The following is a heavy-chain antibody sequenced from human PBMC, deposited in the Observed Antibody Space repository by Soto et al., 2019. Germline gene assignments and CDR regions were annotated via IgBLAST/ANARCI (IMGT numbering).Heavy chain of an antibody. CDR3: ATSTKLGYCISTSCYGGHNWFDP. CDR1: GGTFSSYA. CDR2: IIPIFGTA. D-gene: IGHD2-2*01. Sequence: QVQLVQSGAEVKKPGSSVKVSCKASGGTFSSYAISWVRQAPGQGLEWMGGIIPIFGTANYAQKFQGRVTITADESTSTAYMELSSLRSEDTAVYYCATSTKLGYCISTSCYGGHNWFDPWGQGTLVTVSS. V-gene: IGHV1-69*12. J-gene: IGHJ5*02.